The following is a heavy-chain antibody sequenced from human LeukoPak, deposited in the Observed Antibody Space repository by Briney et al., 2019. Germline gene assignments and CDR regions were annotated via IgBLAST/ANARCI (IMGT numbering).Heavy chain of an antibody. V-gene: IGHV4-59*01. D-gene: IGHD3-22*01. CDR1: GGSISSYY. CDR2: IYYSGST. J-gene: IGHJ4*02. CDR3: ARGQDYYDSSVLGY. Sequence: SETLSLTCTVSGGSISSYYWSWIRQPPGKGLEWIGYIYYSGSTNYSPSLKSRVTISVDTSKNQFSLKLSSVTAADTAVYYCARGQDYYDSSVLGYWGQGTLVTVSS.